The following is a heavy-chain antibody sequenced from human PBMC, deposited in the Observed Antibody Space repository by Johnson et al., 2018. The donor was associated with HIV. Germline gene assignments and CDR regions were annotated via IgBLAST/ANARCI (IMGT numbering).Heavy chain of an antibody. CDR3: ALGGSWYAFDI. CDR1: GFTVSSNE. CDR2: ISGGST. J-gene: IGHJ3*02. D-gene: IGHD2-15*01. V-gene: IGHV3-38*03. Sequence: VQLVESGGGVVQPGGSLRLSCAASGFTVSSNEMSWVRQAPGKGLEWVSSISGGSTYYADSVKGRFTISRDNSKNTLYLQMNSLRAEDTAVYYCALGGSWYAFDIWGQGTMVTVSS.